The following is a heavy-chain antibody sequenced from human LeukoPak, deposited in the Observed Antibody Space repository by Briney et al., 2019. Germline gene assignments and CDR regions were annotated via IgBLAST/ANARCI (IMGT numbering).Heavy chain of an antibody. Sequence: GASVNVSCTASGYTFTCYGIIWVRQAPGQGKEWMGWVSPYNGNTNYAQKFQGRVTMTTDTTTTTTYMELRSLRSDDTAVYYCARHLDSGGTTLRALNYWGQGTLVTVSS. V-gene: IGHV1-18*04. D-gene: IGHD1-14*01. CDR3: ARHLDSGGTTLRALNY. J-gene: IGHJ4*02. CDR2: VSPYNGNT. CDR1: GYTFTCYG.